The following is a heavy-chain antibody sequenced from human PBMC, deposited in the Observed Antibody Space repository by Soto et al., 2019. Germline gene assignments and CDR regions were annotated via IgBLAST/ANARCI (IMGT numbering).Heavy chain of an antibody. Sequence: PGGSLRLSCAASGFTFISYAMHWVRQAPGKGLEWVAVISYDGSNKYYADSVKGRFTISRDNSKNTLYLQMNSLRAEDTAVYYCARDRGDGYNYDYWGQGTLVTVSS. CDR3: ARDRGDGYNYDY. D-gene: IGHD5-12*01. CDR1: GFTFISYA. CDR2: ISYDGSNK. V-gene: IGHV3-30-3*01. J-gene: IGHJ4*02.